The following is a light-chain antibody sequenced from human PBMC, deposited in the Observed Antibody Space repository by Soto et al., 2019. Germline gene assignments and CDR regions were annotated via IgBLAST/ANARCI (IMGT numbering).Light chain of an antibody. Sequence: DIEMTQSPSSLSASAGDKVTITCRASQNIGDYLSWYQQRPGKAPKLLIYSSSILHSAASSRFSGGGSGTDFTLTISGLQPDDFATYYCRQTFSTRISFGGGTPVDIK. CDR1: QNIGDY. J-gene: IGKJ4*02. CDR2: SSS. CDR3: RQTFSTRIS. V-gene: IGKV1-39*01.